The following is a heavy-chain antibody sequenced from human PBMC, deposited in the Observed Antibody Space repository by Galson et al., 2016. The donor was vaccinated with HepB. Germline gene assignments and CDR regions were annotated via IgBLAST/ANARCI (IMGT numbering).Heavy chain of an antibody. D-gene: IGHD3-3*01. CDR1: GFNFDIYW. CDR3: ARDRLSPGLWSGYPMSRDDYYYGMDV. V-gene: IGHV3-7*03. J-gene: IGHJ6*02. Sequence: SLRLSCAASGFNFDIYWMTWVRQAPGRGLEWVARIKQDGNEKSYADSVKGRITISRDNGKKSVYLQLNTLRAEDTAVYYCARDRLSPGLWSGYPMSRDDYYYGMDVWGQGTTVIVSS. CDR2: IKQDGNEK.